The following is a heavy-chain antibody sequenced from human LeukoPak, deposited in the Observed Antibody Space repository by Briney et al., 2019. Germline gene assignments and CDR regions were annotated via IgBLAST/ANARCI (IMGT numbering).Heavy chain of an antibody. Sequence: GGSLRLSCAASGFTFSSYTMHWVRQAPGKGLEWVAVISYDVNNKYYAESVKGRFTISRDNSKNTVYLQMNSLRAEDTAVYYCARDGRGYYSIYFQDWGQGTLVTVPS. CDR1: GFTFSSYT. J-gene: IGHJ1*01. V-gene: IGHV3-30-3*01. CDR2: ISYDVNNK. CDR3: ARDGRGYYSIYFQD. D-gene: IGHD4-11*01.